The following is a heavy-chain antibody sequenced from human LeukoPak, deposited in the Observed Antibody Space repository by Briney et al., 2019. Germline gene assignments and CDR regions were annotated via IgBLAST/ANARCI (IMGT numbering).Heavy chain of an antibody. J-gene: IGHJ4*02. D-gene: IGHD1-26*01. Sequence: GGSLRLSCAASGFTFSSYSMNWVRQAPGKGPEWVSSISSSSSYIYYADSVKGRFTISRDNAKNSLYLQMNSLRAEDTAVYYCARAVLLLSGSLDYWGQGTLVTVSS. CDR2: ISSSSSYI. V-gene: IGHV3-21*01. CDR3: ARAVLLLSGSLDY. CDR1: GFTFSSYS.